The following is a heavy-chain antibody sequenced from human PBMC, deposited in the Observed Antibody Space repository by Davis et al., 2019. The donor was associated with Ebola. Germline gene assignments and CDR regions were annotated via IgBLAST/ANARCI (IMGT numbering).Heavy chain of an antibody. CDR3: ASEVPMVGAIYYYYGMDV. V-gene: IGHV3-53*04. D-gene: IGHD1-26*01. CDR1: GFTVSSNY. Sequence: GESLKISCAASGFTVSSNYMSWVRQAPGKGLEWVSVIYSAGSTYYADSVKGRFTISRHNSKNTLYLQMNSLRAEDTAVYYCASEVPMVGAIYYYYGMDVWGQGTTVTVSS. CDR2: IYSAGST. J-gene: IGHJ6*02.